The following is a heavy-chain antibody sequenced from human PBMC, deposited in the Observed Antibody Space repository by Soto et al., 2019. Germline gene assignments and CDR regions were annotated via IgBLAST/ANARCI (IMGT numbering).Heavy chain of an antibody. V-gene: IGHV4-31*03. CDR3: ATMLNSGYYRPEGDYYFYGMDV. D-gene: IGHD3-22*01. CDR1: GGSISSGGYY. CDR2: IYYSGST. Sequence: QVQLQESGPGLVKPSQTLSLTCTVSGGSISSGGYYWSWIRQHPGKGLEWIGYIYYSGSTYYNPSLKSRVTVSTETSKNQFSLKLRSVTAADTAIYYCATMLNSGYYRPEGDYYFYGMDVWGQGTAVTVS. J-gene: IGHJ6*02.